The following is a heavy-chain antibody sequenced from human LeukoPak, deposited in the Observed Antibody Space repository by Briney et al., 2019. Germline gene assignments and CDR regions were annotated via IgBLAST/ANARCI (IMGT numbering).Heavy chain of an antibody. Sequence: PGGSLRLSCAASGFTFSSYAMSWVRQAPGKGLEWVSAISGSGGSTYYADSVKGRFTTSRDNSKNTLYLQMNSLRAEDTAIYYCAKHSSFPKLELRWLDRGEVDYWGQGTLVTVSS. D-gene: IGHD1-7*01. CDR1: GFTFSSYA. CDR2: ISGSGGST. J-gene: IGHJ4*02. CDR3: AKHSSFPKLELRWLDRGEVDY. V-gene: IGHV3-23*01.